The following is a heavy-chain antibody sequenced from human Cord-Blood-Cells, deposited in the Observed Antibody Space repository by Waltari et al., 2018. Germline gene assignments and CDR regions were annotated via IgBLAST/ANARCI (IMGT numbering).Heavy chain of an antibody. V-gene: IGHV3-53*01. CDR3: ARVALVYGDFDY. CDR2: IYSGGST. D-gene: IGHD4-17*01. CDR1: GFTVSGNY. Sequence: EVQLVESVGGLIQPGGSLSPSCPASGFTVSGNYMIWVRQAPGMGLEWVSVIYSGGSTYYADSVKGLFTISRDNSKNTLYLQMNSLRAEDTAVYYCARVALVYGDFDYWGQGTLVTVSS. J-gene: IGHJ4*02.